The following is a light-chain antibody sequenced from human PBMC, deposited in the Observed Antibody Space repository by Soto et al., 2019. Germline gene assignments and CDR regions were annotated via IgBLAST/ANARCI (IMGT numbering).Light chain of an antibody. Sequence: QSALTQPASVSGSPGQSITISCTGTSSDVGTYNLVSWYQPHPGKAPKLMIYEGSKRPSGVSNRFSGSKCGNTASLTISGLQAEDEADYYCCSYAGSSILVFGGGTKLTVL. CDR2: EGS. CDR3: CSYAGSSILV. V-gene: IGLV2-23*01. CDR1: SSDVGTYNL. J-gene: IGLJ2*01.